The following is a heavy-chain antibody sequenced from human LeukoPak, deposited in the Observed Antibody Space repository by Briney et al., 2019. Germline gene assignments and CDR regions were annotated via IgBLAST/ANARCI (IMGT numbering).Heavy chain of an antibody. CDR3: AKGGPSTSFDY. CDR2: ISDSGGST. D-gene: IGHD2-2*01. V-gene: IGHV3-23*01. Sequence: GGSLRLSCAASGFTFSISAISWVRQAPGKGLEWVSSISDSGGSTYFADSVKGRFTISRDNSKNTLYVQMNSLRAEDTAVYYCAKGGPSTSFDYWGQGTLVTVSS. CDR1: GFTFSISA. J-gene: IGHJ4*02.